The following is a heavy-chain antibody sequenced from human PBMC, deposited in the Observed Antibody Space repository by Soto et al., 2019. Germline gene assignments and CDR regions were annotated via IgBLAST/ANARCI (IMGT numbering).Heavy chain of an antibody. Sequence: QITLKESGPTLVKPTQTLTLTCTFSGFSLSTTAEGVGWIRQPPGKALELLALIYGDDDERYSPSLKSRLTITKDTSKNQVVLTMTNVDPVDTATYYCAHGSCSSADCYPNPYLDYWGQGTLVTVSS. CDR2: IYGDDDE. CDR3: AHGSCSSADCYPNPYLDY. V-gene: IGHV2-5*02. D-gene: IGHD2-2*01. CDR1: GFSLSTTAEG. J-gene: IGHJ4*02.